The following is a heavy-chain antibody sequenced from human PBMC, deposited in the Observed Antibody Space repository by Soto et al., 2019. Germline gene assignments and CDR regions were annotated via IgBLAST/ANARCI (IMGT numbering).Heavy chain of an antibody. D-gene: IGHD2-2*01. V-gene: IGHV3-49*03. CDR3: TRARGGVPAGKDYYYYYGMAV. CDR1: GFTFGDYA. J-gene: IGHJ6*02. CDR2: IRSKAYVGTK. Sequence: PGGSLRLSCTASGFTFGDYAMSWFRQAPGKGLDWVGVIRSKAYVGTKEYAASVKGRFTISRDDSKSIAYLQMNSLKTEDTAVYYCTRARGGVPAGKDYYYYYGMAVWGQGT.